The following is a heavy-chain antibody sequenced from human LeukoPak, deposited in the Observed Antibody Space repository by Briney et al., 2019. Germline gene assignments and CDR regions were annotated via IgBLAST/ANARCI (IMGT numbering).Heavy chain of an antibody. CDR2: ISGSGGST. J-gene: IGHJ4*02. CDR1: GFTFSSYA. V-gene: IGHV3-23*01. Sequence: GGSLRLSCAASGFTFSSYAMSWVRQAPGKGLEWVSAISGSGGSTYYADSVKGRFTISRDNSKNTLYLQMNRLRAEDTAVYYCAKIRLRPVDYFDYWGQGTLVTVSS. CDR3: AKIRLRPVDYFDY. D-gene: IGHD3-16*01.